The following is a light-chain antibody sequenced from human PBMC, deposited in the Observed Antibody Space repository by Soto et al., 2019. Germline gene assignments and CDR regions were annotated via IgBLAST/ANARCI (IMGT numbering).Light chain of an antibody. CDR2: GAS. J-gene: IGKJ5*01. CDR1: QNITSDY. V-gene: IGKV3-20*01. Sequence: EIVLTQSPGTLSLSPGERANLSCRASQNITSDYFAWYQQKPGQAPRLLIFGASTRATGIPDRFSGSGAGAYFNLTIRRLEPADFGVYYCQQYGSSHTFGQGTRVDIK. CDR3: QQYGSSHT.